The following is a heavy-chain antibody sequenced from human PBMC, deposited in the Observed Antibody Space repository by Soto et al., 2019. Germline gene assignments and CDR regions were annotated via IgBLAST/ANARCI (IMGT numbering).Heavy chain of an antibody. V-gene: IGHV3-30-3*01. D-gene: IGHD1-26*01. J-gene: IGHJ1*01. CDR2: ISYDGTNE. CDR1: GFTFSDHA. Sequence: GGSLRLSCAASGFTFSDHALHWVRQAPGKGLEWVAVISYDGTNEYYPDSVKGRFTISRDDSKNTLYLQMNSLRAEDTAVYYCDLRGATLTAWGQGTLVTVSS. CDR3: DLRGATLTA.